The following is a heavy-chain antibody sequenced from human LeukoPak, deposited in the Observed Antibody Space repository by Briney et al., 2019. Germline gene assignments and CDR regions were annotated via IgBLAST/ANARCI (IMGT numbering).Heavy chain of an antibody. CDR1: GDTLTELI. CDR3: VTGPTTEITIPTQNFFDF. CDR2: FDPEDAET. Sequence: ASVKVSCKLSGDTLTELIMHWVRQTPGKGLEWMGGFDPEDAETIYAEKFQGRVTMTEDTSTDTAYMELRSLRSEDTAVYYCVTGPTTEITIPTQNFFDFWGQGTLVTVPS. V-gene: IGHV1-24*01. J-gene: IGHJ4*02. D-gene: IGHD1-20*01.